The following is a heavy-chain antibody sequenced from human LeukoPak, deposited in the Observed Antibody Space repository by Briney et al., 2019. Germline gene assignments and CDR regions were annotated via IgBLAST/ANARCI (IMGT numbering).Heavy chain of an antibody. D-gene: IGHD2-2*01. Sequence: PGGSLRLSCAASGFTFSSYSMNWVRQAPGKGLEWVSSISSSSSYIYYADSVKGRLTISRDNAKNSLYLQVNSLRAEDTAVYYCARDRIVVVPAAYMDDAFDIWGQGTMVTVSS. V-gene: IGHV3-21*01. CDR1: GFTFSSYS. J-gene: IGHJ3*02. CDR2: ISSSSSYI. CDR3: ARDRIVVVPAAYMDDAFDI.